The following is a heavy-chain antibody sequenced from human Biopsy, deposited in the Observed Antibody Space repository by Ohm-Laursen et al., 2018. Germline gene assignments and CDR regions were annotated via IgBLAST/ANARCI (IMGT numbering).Heavy chain of an antibody. CDR2: IITMFGTA. Sequence: GPSVKVFCKATAGTFINYAISWARQPPGQGLGWLGGIITMFGTANYAQMIQGRVTISADESTSTSYMELSSLTTEDTAIYYCERGPHSGSHSCFDYWGRGTLVTVSS. CDR3: ERGPHSGSHSCFDY. V-gene: IGHV1-69*01. D-gene: IGHD1-26*01. CDR1: AGTFINYA. J-gene: IGHJ4*02.